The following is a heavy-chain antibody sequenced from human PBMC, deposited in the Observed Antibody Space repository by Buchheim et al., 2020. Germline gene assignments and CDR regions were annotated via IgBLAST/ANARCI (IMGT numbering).Heavy chain of an antibody. J-gene: IGHJ5*02. CDR1: GDSISSDDCY. CDR3: ARVQAGVPYYYDSSGFDP. CDR2: ISSSGNT. V-gene: IGHV4-31*03. D-gene: IGHD3-22*01. Sequence: QVQLRESGPGLVKPSETLSLTCTVSGDSISSDDCYWSWIRQHPGKGLEWIGYISSSGNTYYNPSLKSRVTISIDTSQTHFPLKLRSVTAADTAVYYCARVQAGVPYYYDSSGFDPWGQGAL.